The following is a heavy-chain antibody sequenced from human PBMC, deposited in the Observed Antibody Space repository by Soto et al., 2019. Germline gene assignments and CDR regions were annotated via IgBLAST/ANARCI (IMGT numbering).Heavy chain of an antibody. V-gene: IGHV3-23*01. D-gene: IGHD5-12*01. CDR3: AKGFIEYSASVDH. CDR2: ISARGGSS. J-gene: IGHJ4*02. CDR1: GFSFSSYA. Sequence: EVQLLESGGGLVQPGGSLRLACAASGFSFSSYAMVWVRQAPGKGLEWVSVISARGGSSYFADSVKGRFTISRDNSKNVLSLEMNSLRAEDTATYFCAKGFIEYSASVDHGGQGSLV.